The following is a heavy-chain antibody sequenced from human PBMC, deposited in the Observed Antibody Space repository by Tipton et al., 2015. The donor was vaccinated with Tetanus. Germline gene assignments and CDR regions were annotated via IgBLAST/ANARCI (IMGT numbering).Heavy chain of an antibody. J-gene: IGHJ3*02. CDR2: VFYSGST. D-gene: IGHD6-6*01. Sequence: TLSLTCTVSGGSISSYYWSWVRQPPGKGLEWLGYVFYSGSTDLNPSLKSRVTISVDTSNNLFSLKLTSVTTADTAVYYCARDHTRYSGSSVATFDIWGQGTMVTVSS. CDR1: GGSISSYY. V-gene: IGHV4-59*01. CDR3: ARDHTRYSGSSVATFDI.